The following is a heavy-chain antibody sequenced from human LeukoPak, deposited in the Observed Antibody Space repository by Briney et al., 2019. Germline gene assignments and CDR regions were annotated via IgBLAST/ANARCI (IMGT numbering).Heavy chain of an antibody. D-gene: IGHD3-22*01. CDR1: GFTFSSYS. CDR2: ISSSSSYI. Sequence: GGSLRLSCAASGFTFSSYSMNWVRQAPGKGLEWVSSISSSSSYIYYADSVKGRFTISRDNTQNSLYLQMNSLRAEDTVVYYCANDYDSSCLQYWGQGTLVTVSS. J-gene: IGHJ4*02. CDR3: ANDYDSSCLQY. V-gene: IGHV3-21*01.